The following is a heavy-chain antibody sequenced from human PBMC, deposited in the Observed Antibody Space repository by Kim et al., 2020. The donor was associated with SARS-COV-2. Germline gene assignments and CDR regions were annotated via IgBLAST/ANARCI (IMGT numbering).Heavy chain of an antibody. V-gene: IGHV7-4-1*02. CDR3: ARDVRTSRYSSGWYNYYYYMDV. CDR2: INTNTGNP. J-gene: IGHJ6*03. D-gene: IGHD6-19*01. Sequence: ASVKVCCKASGYTFTSYAMNWVRQAPGQGLEWMGWINTNTGNPTYAQGFTGRFVFSLDTSVSTAYLQISSLKAEDTAVYYCARDVRTSRYSSGWYNYYYYMDVWGKGTTVTVSS. CDR1: GYTFTSYA.